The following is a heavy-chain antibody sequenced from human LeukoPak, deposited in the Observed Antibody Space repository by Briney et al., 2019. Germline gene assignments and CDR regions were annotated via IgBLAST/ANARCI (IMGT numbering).Heavy chain of an antibody. CDR3: ARGPRYGESGYDLGPY. CDR2: INPNSGGS. V-gene: IGHV1-2*02. J-gene: IGHJ4*02. D-gene: IGHD5-12*01. CDR1: GYIFSGYY. Sequence: GASVKVSCKASGYIFSGYYMHWMRQAPGQGLEWVGWINPNSGGSHYARRFQGRVTVTSDTSINTAYMELTSLTTDDTAVYYCARGPRYGESGYDLGPYWGQGTLVTVSS.